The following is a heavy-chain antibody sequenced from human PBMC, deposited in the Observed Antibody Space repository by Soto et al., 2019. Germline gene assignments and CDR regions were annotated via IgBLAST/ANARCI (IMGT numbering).Heavy chain of an antibody. J-gene: IGHJ6*02. V-gene: IGHV2-5*02. Sequence: QITLKESGPPLVKPTQTLTLTCTFSGFSLRTSGVGVGGIRQPPGKTLEWLALIYWDNDKRYSTSLRSRLTITKCSSENHVVFTMTNSDPVDTAKCYCEQCRCGGDCLRSAPSHYYYGEDVWGQGTTVTVSS. D-gene: IGHD2-21*02. CDR3: EQCRCGGDCLRSAPSHYYYGEDV. CDR1: GFSLRTSGVG. CDR2: IYWDNDK.